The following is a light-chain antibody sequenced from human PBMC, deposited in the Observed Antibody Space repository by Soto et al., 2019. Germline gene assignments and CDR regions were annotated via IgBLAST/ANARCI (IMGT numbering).Light chain of an antibody. CDR2: LEGSGSY. J-gene: IGLJ2*01. CDR3: ETWDTNVVA. Sequence: QAVVTQSSSASASLGSSVKLTCTLSSGHSTYIIAWHQQQPGKAPRYLMKLEGSGSYNKGSGIPDRFSGSSSGADRYLTISNLQFEDEADYYCETWDTNVVAFGGGTKLTVL. V-gene: IGLV4-60*02. CDR1: SGHSTYI.